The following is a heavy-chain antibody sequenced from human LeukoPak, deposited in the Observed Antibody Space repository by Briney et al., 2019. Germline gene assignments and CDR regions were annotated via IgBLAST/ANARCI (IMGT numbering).Heavy chain of an antibody. Sequence: PGGSLGLSCAASGFTFSTYAVNWVRQAPGKGLEWVSTIGGSGGSTYYADSVKGRFTISRDNSKNTLYLQMSSLRAEDTAVYYCAKDRGRYYDSSGYYWGYYFDSWGQGILVTVST. D-gene: IGHD3-22*01. CDR1: GFTFSTYA. V-gene: IGHV3-23*01. CDR2: IGGSGGST. CDR3: AKDRGRYYDSSGYYWGYYFDS. J-gene: IGHJ4*02.